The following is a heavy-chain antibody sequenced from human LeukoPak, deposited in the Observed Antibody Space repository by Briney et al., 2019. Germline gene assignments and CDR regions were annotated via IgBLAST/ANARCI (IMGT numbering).Heavy chain of an antibody. D-gene: IGHD5-18*01. Sequence: GASVKVSCKASGYTFTSYYMHWVRQAPGQGLEWMGIINPSGGTTSYAQKFQGRVTMTRDTSTSTVYMELSSLRSEDTAVYYCARDPSVSGCSFGYFDYWGQGTLVTVSS. CDR1: GYTFTSYY. V-gene: IGHV1-46*01. J-gene: IGHJ4*02. CDR3: ARDPSVSGCSFGYFDY. CDR2: INPSGGTT.